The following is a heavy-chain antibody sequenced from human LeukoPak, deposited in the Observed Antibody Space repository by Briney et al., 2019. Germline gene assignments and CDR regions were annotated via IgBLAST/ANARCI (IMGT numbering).Heavy chain of an antibody. V-gene: IGHV7-4-1*02. D-gene: IGHD6-13*01. CDR3: ARQQLVLYYYGMDV. J-gene: IGHJ6*02. CDR1: GYTFTSYA. Sequence: ASVKVSCKASGYTFTSYAMNWVRQAPGQGLEWMGWINTNTGDPTYAQGFTGRFVFSLDTSVSTACLQITSLKADDTAVYYCARQQLVLYYYGMDVWGQGTTVSVSS. CDR2: INTNTGDP.